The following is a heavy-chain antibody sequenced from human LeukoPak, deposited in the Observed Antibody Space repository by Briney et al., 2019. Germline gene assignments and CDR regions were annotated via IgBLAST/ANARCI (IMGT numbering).Heavy chain of an antibody. Sequence: GGSLRLSCAASGFTFGNYWMAWVRQAPGKGLEWVASIKFDESEKHYVDSVKGRFTISRDTAKNSLYLQMNSLGAGDTAVYFCTRVTTNGYFEYWGQGTLVTVSS. V-gene: IGHV3-7*04. J-gene: IGHJ4*02. D-gene: IGHD1-1*01. CDR2: IKFDESEK. CDR1: GFTFGNYW. CDR3: TRVTTNGYFEY.